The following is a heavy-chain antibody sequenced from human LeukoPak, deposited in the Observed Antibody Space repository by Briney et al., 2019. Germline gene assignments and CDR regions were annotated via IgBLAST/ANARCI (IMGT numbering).Heavy chain of an antibody. D-gene: IGHD6-13*01. CDR1: GYSISSGYY. Sequence: SETLSLTCIVSGYSISSGYYWGWIRQPPGKGLEWIGNIHHSGSTYYNPSIKSRVTISVDTSKNQLSLKLGSVTAADTAVYYCARVAAGIGFFQHWGQGTLVTVSS. CDR2: IHHSGST. J-gene: IGHJ1*01. V-gene: IGHV4-38-2*02. CDR3: ARVAAGIGFFQH.